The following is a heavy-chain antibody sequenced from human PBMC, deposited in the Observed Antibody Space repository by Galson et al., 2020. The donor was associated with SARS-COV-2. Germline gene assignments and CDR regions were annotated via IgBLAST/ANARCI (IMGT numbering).Heavy chain of an antibody. CDR1: DFTFTVYA. J-gene: IGHJ4*02. D-gene: IGHD2-2*01. V-gene: IGHV3-23*01. CDR3: AKDVVVLLPAAMPRHFDL. CDR2: ISSSGSVT. Sequence: GESLKISCTASDFTFTVYAMNWVRQAPGKGLEWVSVISSSGSVTYYADSVKGRFTISRDNSENTLYLEMNNLRVDDTAVYYCAKDVVVLLPAAMPRHFDLWCQGTLVTVSS.